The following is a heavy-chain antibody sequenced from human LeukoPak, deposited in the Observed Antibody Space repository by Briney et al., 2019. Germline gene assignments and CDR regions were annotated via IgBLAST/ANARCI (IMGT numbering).Heavy chain of an antibody. J-gene: IGHJ3*02. CDR1: GFTFSSYT. V-gene: IGHV3-21*01. CDR3: ARDGELPGWDAFDI. D-gene: IGHD1-26*01. Sequence: PGGSLRLSCAASGFTFSSYTINWVRQAPGKGLEWVSSISGSSNYIYYADSVKGRFTISRDNAKNSLSLQMNSLRAEDTAVYYCARDGELPGWDAFDIWGQGTMVTVSS. CDR2: ISGSSNYI.